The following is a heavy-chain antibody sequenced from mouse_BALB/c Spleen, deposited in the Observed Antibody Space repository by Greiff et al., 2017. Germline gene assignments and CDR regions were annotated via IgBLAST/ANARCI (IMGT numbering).Heavy chain of an antibody. J-gene: IGHJ4*01. Sequence: VQLQESGPSLVQPSQSLSITCTVSGFSLTSYGVHWVRQSPGKGLEWLGVIWRGGSTDYNAAFMSRLSITKDNSKSQVFFKMNSLQADDTAIYYCAKNLGRDYAMDYWGQGTSVTVSS. CDR3: AKNLGRDYAMDY. CDR2: IWRGGST. CDR1: GFSLTSYG. V-gene: IGHV2-5-1*01.